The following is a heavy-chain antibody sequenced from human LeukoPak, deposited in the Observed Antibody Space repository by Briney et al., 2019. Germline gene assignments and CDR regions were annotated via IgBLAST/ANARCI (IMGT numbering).Heavy chain of an antibody. CDR2: MSGNGGNT. J-gene: IGHJ4*02. CDR1: GFTLSAYP. V-gene: IGHV3-23*01. CDR3: ARDRGSYLQPTDY. Sequence: GGSLRLSCAASGFTLSAYPMSWVRQAPGKGLEWVSGMSGNGGNTYYADFVKGRFTISRDSSKNTLYLQMNTLRAEDTAIYYCARDRGSYLQPTDYWGQGTLVTVSS. D-gene: IGHD1-26*01.